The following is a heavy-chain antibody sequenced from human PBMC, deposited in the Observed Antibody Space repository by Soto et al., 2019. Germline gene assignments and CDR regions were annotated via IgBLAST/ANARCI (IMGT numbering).Heavy chain of an antibody. CDR1: GYSISRDYF. V-gene: IGHV4-38-2*01. CDR3: ARQRTTVVTQAYFDH. CDR2: IYHSGST. J-gene: IGHJ4*02. Sequence: SATLSLTCPVSGYSISRDYFWGWIRQPPGKGLEWIASIYHSGSTYFNPSVKSRVSISIDTSKNQFSLRLNSVTATDTAVYYCARQRTTVVTQAYFDHWGQGALVT. D-gene: IGHD2-21*02.